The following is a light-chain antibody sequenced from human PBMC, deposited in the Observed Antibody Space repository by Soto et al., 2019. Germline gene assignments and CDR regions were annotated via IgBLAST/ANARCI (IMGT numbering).Light chain of an antibody. J-gene: IGLJ1*01. CDR3: NSYTTNNAFV. CDR1: SGDIDTYDF. V-gene: IGLV2-14*03. Sequence: QSVLAQPAAVSGSPGQSITISCTGTSGDIDTYDFVSWYQVHPGKAPKLMICDVTYRPSGVSDRFTGSRSDNAASLTISGLQPEDEAVYYCNSYTTNNAFVFGTGTKVTVL. CDR2: DVT.